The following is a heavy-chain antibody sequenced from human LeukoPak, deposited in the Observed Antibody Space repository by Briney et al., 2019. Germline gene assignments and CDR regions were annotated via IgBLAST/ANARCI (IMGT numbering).Heavy chain of an antibody. CDR1: GFTVSSNY. D-gene: IGHD2-15*01. CDR3: ARAEDIGYCSGGSCYPQYYFDY. Sequence: GGSLRLSCAASGFTVSSNYMSWVRQARGKGLEWVSVIYSGGSTYYADSVKGRFTISRDNSKNTLYLQMNSLRAEDTAVYYCARAEDIGYCSGGSCYPQYYFDYWGQGTLVTVSS. CDR2: IYSGGST. V-gene: IGHV3-66*02. J-gene: IGHJ4*02.